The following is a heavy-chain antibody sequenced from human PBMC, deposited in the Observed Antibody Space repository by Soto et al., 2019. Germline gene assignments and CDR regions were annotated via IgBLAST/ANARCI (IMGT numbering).Heavy chain of an antibody. J-gene: IGHJ3*02. Sequence: QITFKESGPTLVKPTQTLTLTGTSSVFSLSTSGMGVGWIRQPPRKALEWLALIYWDDDKRYSPSLKTRLTITHDTSKNQVVLTMTNMDPVDTATYYSAVSITVKPTYAFDIWGQGTMVTVSS. CDR3: AVSITVKPTYAFDI. CDR1: VFSLSTSGMG. CDR2: IYWDDDK. D-gene: IGHD4-17*01. V-gene: IGHV2-5*02.